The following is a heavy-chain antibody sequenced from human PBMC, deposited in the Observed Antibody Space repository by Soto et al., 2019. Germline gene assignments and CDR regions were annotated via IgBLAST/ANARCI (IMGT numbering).Heavy chain of an antibody. CDR2: IHHSGSI. CDR1: GGSFSGYH. D-gene: IGHD2-21*02. CDR3: AREDDGGDSLDV. V-gene: IGHV4-34*09. Sequence: PSETLSLTCAVYGGSFSGYHWTWIRQSPGKGLEWIGYIHHSGSILYNPSLKSRVTISVDTSKNQFSLHLTSVTAADTAVYFCAREDDGGDSLDVWGQGTTVTVSS. J-gene: IGHJ6*02.